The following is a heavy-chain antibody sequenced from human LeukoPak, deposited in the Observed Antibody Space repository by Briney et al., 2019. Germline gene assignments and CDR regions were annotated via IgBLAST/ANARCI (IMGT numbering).Heavy chain of an antibody. CDR1: GSSISPALY. J-gene: IGHJ4*02. CDR2: ISHSGSP. Sequence: SETLSLTCTVSGSSISPALYWGWIRQPPGKGLEWIGTISHSGSPYYNPSLKSRVTISLDTSKNQFSLRLTSMTAADTAVYYCARGDRPWEFQHRGGKFDGWGQGTLVTVSS. CDR3: ARGDRPWEFQHRGGKFDG. D-gene: IGHD1-26*01. V-gene: IGHV4-38-2*02.